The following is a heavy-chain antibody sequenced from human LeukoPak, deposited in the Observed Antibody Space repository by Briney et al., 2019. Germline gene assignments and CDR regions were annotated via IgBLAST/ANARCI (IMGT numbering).Heavy chain of an antibody. CDR2: IYYTGNT. Sequence: AETLSLTCTVSGGSISSSSYYWGWIRQPPGKGLEWIGTIYYTGNTYYNPSLKSRVTISVDTSKNQLSLKLSSVTAADTAVYYCARVSGYDWESFYDYWGQGTLVTVSS. J-gene: IGHJ4*02. V-gene: IGHV4-39*07. D-gene: IGHD5-12*01. CDR3: ARVSGYDWESFYDY. CDR1: GGSISSSSYY.